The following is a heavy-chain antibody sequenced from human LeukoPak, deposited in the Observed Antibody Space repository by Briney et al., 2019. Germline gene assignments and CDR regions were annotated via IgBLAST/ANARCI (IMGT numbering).Heavy chain of an antibody. Sequence: SETLSLTCAVYGGSFSGYYWSWIRQPPGKGLEWIGEINHSGSTNYNPSLESRVTISVDTSKNQFSLKLSSVTAADTAVYYCARVRHYYVPDYWGQGTLVTVSS. V-gene: IGHV4-34*01. CDR2: INHSGST. D-gene: IGHD3-10*02. CDR3: ARVRHYYVPDY. CDR1: GGSFSGYY. J-gene: IGHJ4*02.